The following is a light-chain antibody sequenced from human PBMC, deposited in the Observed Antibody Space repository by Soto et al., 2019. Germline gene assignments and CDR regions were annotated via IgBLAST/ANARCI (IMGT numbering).Light chain of an antibody. CDR3: QQYNTYSWT. J-gene: IGKJ1*01. V-gene: IGKV1-5*03. CDR1: QTIDSW. CDR2: KAS. Sequence: DIQMTQSPSTLSASVGDRVTITCRASQTIDSWLAWYQQRPGKPPNLLIYKASTLASGVPSRFSGSGSGTEFALTISSLQPDDFATYYCQQYNTYSWTFGPGTKVDI.